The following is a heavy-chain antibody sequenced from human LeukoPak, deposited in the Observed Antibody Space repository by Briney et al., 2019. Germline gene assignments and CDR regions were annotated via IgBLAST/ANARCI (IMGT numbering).Heavy chain of an antibody. J-gene: IGHJ4*02. CDR3: VRNTPISLTDY. V-gene: IGHV3-48*01. CDR2: ISSSGSAI. D-gene: IGHD1-14*01. Sequence: PGGSLRLSCAASGFTFSTYSMNWVRQAPGKGLEWVAYISSSGSAIYYGDSVKGRFTISRDNAKSSLYLQMNSLRAEDTAVYYCVRNTPISLTDYWGQGTLVTVSS. CDR1: GFTFSTYS.